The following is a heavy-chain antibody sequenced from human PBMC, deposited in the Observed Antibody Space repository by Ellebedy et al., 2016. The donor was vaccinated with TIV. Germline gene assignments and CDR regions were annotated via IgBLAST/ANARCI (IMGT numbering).Heavy chain of an antibody. CDR1: GGSISTSNFY. J-gene: IGHJ4*01. CDR3: ARGYYNSGKYFSPGE. D-gene: IGHD3-10*01. V-gene: IGHV4-39*07. Sequence: MPSETLSLTCTVSGGSISTSNFYWGWVRQPPGKGLEWIGTISYSGTTHYNPSLKSRVTISVDTSKDQFSLKMSSVTAADTAIYYCARGYYNSGKYFSPGEWGQGTLVTVSS. CDR2: ISYSGTT.